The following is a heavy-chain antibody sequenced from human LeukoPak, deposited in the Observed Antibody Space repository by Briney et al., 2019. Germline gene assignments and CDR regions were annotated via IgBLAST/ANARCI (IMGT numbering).Heavy chain of an antibody. Sequence: SETLSLTCTVSGGSISRSIYYWGWVRQPPGKGLEGIGSVFYTGSTYYNPSLKSRVAVSVDTPNNWFSLRLSSVTAADTAVYYCARGSPYCSGGNCYPNWFDPWGQGTLVTVSS. CDR2: VFYTGST. V-gene: IGHV4-39*01. CDR3: ARGSPYCSGGNCYPNWFDP. CDR1: GGSISRSIYY. J-gene: IGHJ5*02. D-gene: IGHD2-15*01.